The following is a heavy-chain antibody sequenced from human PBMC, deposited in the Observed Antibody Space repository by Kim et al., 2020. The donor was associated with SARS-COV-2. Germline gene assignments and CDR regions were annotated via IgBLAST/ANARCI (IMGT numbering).Heavy chain of an antibody. CDR3: AREGSGWKYYYYGMDV. V-gene: IGHV3-7*01. CDR2: IKQDGSEK. D-gene: IGHD6-19*01. J-gene: IGHJ6*02. Sequence: GGSLRLSCAASGFTFSSYWMSWVRQAPGKGLEWVANIKQDGSEKYYVDSVKGRFTISRDNAKNSLYLQMNSLRAEDTAVYYCAREGSGWKYYYYGMDVWGQGTTVTGSS. CDR1: GFTFSSYW.